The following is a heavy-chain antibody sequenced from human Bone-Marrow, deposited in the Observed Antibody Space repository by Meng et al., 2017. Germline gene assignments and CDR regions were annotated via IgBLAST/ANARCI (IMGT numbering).Heavy chain of an antibody. V-gene: IGHV4-4*02. CDR3: ARGSSSSWPNFDY. J-gene: IGHJ4*02. D-gene: IGHD6-13*01. Sequence: QVQLQGSGPGLVKPSGTLSLTCSDSDCSICSSNWWIWVRQPPGKGLEWIGEIYHSGSTNYNPSLKSRVTISVDKSKNQFSLKLSSVTAADTAVYYCARGSSSSWPNFDYWGQGTLVTVSS. CDR1: DCSICSSNW. CDR2: IYHSGST.